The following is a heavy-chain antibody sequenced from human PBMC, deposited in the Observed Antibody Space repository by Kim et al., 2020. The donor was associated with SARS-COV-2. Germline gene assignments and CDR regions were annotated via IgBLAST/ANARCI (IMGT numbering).Heavy chain of an antibody. J-gene: IGHJ4*01. CDR3: AKDLPYYDILTGIDY. V-gene: IGHV3-30*18. Sequence: GGSLRLSCAASGFTFSSYGMHWVRQAPGKGLEWVAVISSDGRNKYYADSVKGRFTISRDNSKNTLYLQMNSLRAEDTAVFYCAKDLPYYDILTGIDYWG. CDR2: ISSDGRNK. D-gene: IGHD3-9*01. CDR1: GFTFSSYG.